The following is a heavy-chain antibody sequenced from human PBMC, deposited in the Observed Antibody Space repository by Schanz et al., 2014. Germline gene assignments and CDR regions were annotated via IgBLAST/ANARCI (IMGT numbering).Heavy chain of an antibody. CDR1: GFIFGSSV. D-gene: IGHD3-3*01. CDR3: VRDSFFAFDY. CDR2: ISGSSRTI. J-gene: IGHJ4*02. Sequence: EVQLVESGGGLIQPGGSLRLSCAASGFIFGSSVMAWVRQAPGKGPEWVSYISGSSRTIYYADSMKGRFTVSRDNAENALYLQMNSLRAEDTAVYYCVRDSFFAFDYWGQGTLVTVSS. V-gene: IGHV3-48*01.